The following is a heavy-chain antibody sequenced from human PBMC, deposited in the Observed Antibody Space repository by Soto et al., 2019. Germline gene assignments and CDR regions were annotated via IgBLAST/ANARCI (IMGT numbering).Heavy chain of an antibody. CDR2: INNDASST. CDR1: GFTFRTYW. Sequence: EVQLVESGGGSVQPGGSMRLSCEASGFTFRTYWMHWVRQAPGKGLVWVSRINNDASSTSYADSVKGRFTISRDNAKNTLYLQMNSLRPEDTAVYYCTRVVQGSCGRFDYWGQGTLVSVSS. D-gene: IGHD6-13*01. CDR3: TRVVQGSCGRFDY. J-gene: IGHJ4*02. V-gene: IGHV3-74*01.